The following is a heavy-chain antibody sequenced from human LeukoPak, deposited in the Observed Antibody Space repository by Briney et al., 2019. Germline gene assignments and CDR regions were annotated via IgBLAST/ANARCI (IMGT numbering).Heavy chain of an antibody. CDR2: INHSGST. V-gene: IGHV4-34*01. Sequence: SETLSLTCAVYGGSFSGYYWSWIRQPPGKGLEWIGEINHSGSTNYNPSLKSRVTISVDTSTNQFSPKLSSVTAADTAVYYCARLLKYFDSDSWGQGTLDTVSS. CDR1: GGSFSGYY. J-gene: IGHJ4*02. CDR3: ARLLKYFDSDS. D-gene: IGHD3-9*01.